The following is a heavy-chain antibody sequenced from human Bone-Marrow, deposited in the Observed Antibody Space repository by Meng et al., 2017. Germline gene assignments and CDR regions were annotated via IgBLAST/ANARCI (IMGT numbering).Heavy chain of an antibody. J-gene: IGHJ1*01. V-gene: IGHV1-46*01. CDR1: GYTFTSYY. CDR2: INPSGGST. D-gene: IGHD5-24*01. CDR3: AREAIGRDGYGMETAAENVQH. Sequence: ASVKVSCKASGYTFTSYYMHWVRQAPGQGLEWMGIINPSGGSTSYAQKFQGRVTMTRDTSTSTVYMELSSLRSEDTAVYYCAREAIGRDGYGMETAAENVQHWGQGTLVTVSS.